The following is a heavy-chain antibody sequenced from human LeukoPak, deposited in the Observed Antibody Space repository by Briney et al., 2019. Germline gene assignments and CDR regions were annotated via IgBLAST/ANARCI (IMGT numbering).Heavy chain of an antibody. CDR2: ISGSGGVT. D-gene: IGHD3-22*01. J-gene: IGHJ3*01. Sequence: GGSLRLSWAASGFTLSTYAMSWVRQAPGKGLEWVSTISGSGGVTYYPDSVKGRFAISRDNSKNTLYLQMNTLRAEDTALYYCAKLSYHDSGGPPLWGQGTMVTVSS. CDR3: AKLSYHDSGGPPL. CDR1: GFTLSTYA. V-gene: IGHV3-23*01.